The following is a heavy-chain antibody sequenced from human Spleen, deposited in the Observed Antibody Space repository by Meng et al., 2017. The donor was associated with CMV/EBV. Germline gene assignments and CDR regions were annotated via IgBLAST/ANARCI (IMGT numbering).Heavy chain of an antibody. D-gene: IGHD2-21*01. CDR3: ARDTADCGGDCYVSPDTIRYYYGMDV. Sequence: SVKVSCKTSGSIFNTYTLSWVRNAPGQGLEWMGRVIPMLGVANYAQKFQDRVSITADKSTSTAYMELSSLRSEDTAVYYCARDTADCGGDCYVSPDTIRYYYGMDVWGQGTTVTVSS. CDR2: VIPMLGVA. J-gene: IGHJ6*02. CDR1: GSIFNTYT. V-gene: IGHV1-69*04.